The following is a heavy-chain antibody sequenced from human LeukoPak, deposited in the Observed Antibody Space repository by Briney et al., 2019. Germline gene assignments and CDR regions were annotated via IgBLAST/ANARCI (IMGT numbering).Heavy chain of an antibody. CDR3: AMPGIAVAGTALDY. J-gene: IGHJ4*02. CDR2: IWYVGSNK. V-gene: IGHV3-33*01. D-gene: IGHD6-19*01. CDR1: GFTFSSYG. Sequence: GRSLRLSCAASGFTFSSYGMHWVRQAPGKGLEWVAVIWYVGSNKYYADSVKGRFTISRDNSKNTLYLQMNSLRAEDTAVYYCAMPGIAVAGTALDYWGQGTLVTVSS.